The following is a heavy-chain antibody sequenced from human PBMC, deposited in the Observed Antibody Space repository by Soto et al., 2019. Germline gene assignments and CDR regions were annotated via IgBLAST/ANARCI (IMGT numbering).Heavy chain of an antibody. CDR3: AKEEARTSKVPRPDEIAADY. Sequence: GGSLRLSCAASGFTFSSYAMSWVRQAPGKGLEWVSAISGSGGSTYYADSVKGRFTISRDNSKNTLYLQMNSLRAEDTAVYYCAKEEARTSKVPRPDEIAADYWGQGTLVTVSS. CDR1: GFTFSSYA. J-gene: IGHJ4*02. CDR2: ISGSGGST. D-gene: IGHD6-13*01. V-gene: IGHV3-23*01.